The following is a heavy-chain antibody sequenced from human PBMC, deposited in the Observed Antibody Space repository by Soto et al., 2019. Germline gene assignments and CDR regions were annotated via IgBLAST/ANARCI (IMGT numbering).Heavy chain of an antibody. J-gene: IGHJ4*02. V-gene: IGHV1-18*01. CDR2: ISAYNGDT. CDR3: ARGDDYGDY. Sequence: QVQLVQSGPEVTKPGASVKVSCKTSGYTFTTYGITWVRQAPGQGLEWLGWISAYNGDTNYAQKPQDRVTMTTETSTTTAYMELRSLKSDDTAMYYCARGDDYGDYWGQGTLVTVSS. CDR1: GYTFTTYG.